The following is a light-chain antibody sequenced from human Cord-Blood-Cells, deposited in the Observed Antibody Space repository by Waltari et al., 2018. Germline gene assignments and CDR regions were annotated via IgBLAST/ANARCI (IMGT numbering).Light chain of an antibody. Sequence: QSALTQPASVPGSPGQWPTIPCPGTSSDVGGYNYFSWYQQHPGKAPKLMIYDVSNRPSGVSNRFSGSKSGNTASLTISGLQAEDEADYYCSSYTSSSTLVFGGGTKLTVL. CDR1: SSDVGGYNY. CDR3: SSYTSSSTLV. J-gene: IGLJ3*02. V-gene: IGLV2-14*03. CDR2: DVS.